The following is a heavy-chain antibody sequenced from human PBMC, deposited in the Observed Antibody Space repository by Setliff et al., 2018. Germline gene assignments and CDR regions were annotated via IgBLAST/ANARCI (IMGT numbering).Heavy chain of an antibody. Sequence: PGGSLRLSCAASGFTFSSYEMNWVRQAPGKGLEWVSYISRGVNTIYYADSVKGRFTISRDNASDSLFLQMNTLRAEDTAVYYCAREVVGAPSAFDIWGQGTMVTVSS. V-gene: IGHV3-48*03. CDR3: AREVVGAPSAFDI. CDR1: GFTFSSYE. D-gene: IGHD1-26*01. CDR2: ISRGVNTI. J-gene: IGHJ3*02.